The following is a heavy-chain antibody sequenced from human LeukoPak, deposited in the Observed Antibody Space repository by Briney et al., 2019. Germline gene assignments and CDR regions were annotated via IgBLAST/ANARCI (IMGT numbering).Heavy chain of an antibody. CDR2: ISGSGGST. Sequence: GGSLRLSCAASGFTFSSYAMSWVRQAPGKGLEWVSAISGSGGSTYYADSVKGRFTISRDNSKNTLYLQMNSLRAEDTAVYYCAKFFHMCIAGRPPTRNDYWGQGTLVTVSS. CDR1: GFTFSSYA. J-gene: IGHJ4*02. D-gene: IGHD6-6*01. V-gene: IGHV3-23*01. CDR3: AKFFHMCIAGRPPTRNDY.